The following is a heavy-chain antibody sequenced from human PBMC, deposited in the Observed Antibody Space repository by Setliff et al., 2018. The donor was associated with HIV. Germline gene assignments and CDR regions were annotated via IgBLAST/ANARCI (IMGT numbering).Heavy chain of an antibody. J-gene: IGHJ4*02. V-gene: IGHV1-18*01. D-gene: IGHD3-22*01. CDR3: ARALHYYDSSGYSDY. CDR2: ISAYNGNT. Sequence: ASVKVSCKASGYTFTSYGIIWVRQAPGQGLEWMGWISAYNGNTNYAQKLQGRLTMTTDASTSTAYMELRSLRSDDTAVYYCARALHYYDSSGYSDYWGQGTPVTVSS. CDR1: GYTFTSYG.